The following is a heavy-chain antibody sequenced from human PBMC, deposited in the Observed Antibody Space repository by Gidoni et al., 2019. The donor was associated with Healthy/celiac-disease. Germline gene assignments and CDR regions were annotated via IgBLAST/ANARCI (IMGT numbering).Heavy chain of an antibody. V-gene: IGHV1-69*01. D-gene: IGHD3-22*01. CDR2: IIPIFGTA. Sequence: QVQLVQSGAAVKKPGSSVKVSCKASGGTFSSYAISWVRQAPGQGLEWMGGIIPIFGTANYAQKFQGRVTITADESTSTAYMELSSLRSEDTAVYYCARDAITRHYDSSGYQDDYWGQGTLVTVSS. J-gene: IGHJ4*02. CDR3: ARDAITRHYDSSGYQDDY. CDR1: GGTFSSYA.